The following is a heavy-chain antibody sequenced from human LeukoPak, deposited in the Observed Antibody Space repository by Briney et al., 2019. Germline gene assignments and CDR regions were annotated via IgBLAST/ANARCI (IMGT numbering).Heavy chain of an antibody. D-gene: IGHD4-11*01. CDR1: GGTFSSYA. CDR2: ITPIFGTA. V-gene: IGHV1-69*05. CDR3: ARELQGGFDY. Sequence: ASVKVSCKASGGTFSSYAISWVRQAPGQGLEWMGGITPIFGTANYAQKFQGRVTITTDESTSTAYMELSSLRSEDTAVYYCARELQGGFDYWGQGTLVTVSS. J-gene: IGHJ4*02.